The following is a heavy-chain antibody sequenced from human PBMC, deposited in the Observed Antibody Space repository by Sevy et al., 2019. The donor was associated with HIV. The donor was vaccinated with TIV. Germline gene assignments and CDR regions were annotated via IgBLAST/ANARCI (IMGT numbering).Heavy chain of an antibody. CDR2: VYYNGHI. V-gene: IGHV4-59*08. Sequence: SETLSLTCTVSGGSITSLYWNWIRQPPGKELEWIANVYYNGHINYNPSLNSRVTLSLDTSKNQFSLRLSSVTAADTAMYYCAGENAWGRGYSWGQGTLVTVSS. J-gene: IGHJ4*02. D-gene: IGHD1-26*01. CDR3: AGENAWGRGYS. CDR1: GGSITSLY.